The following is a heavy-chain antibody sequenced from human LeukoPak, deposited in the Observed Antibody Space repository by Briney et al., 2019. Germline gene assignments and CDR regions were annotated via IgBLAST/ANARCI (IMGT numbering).Heavy chain of an antibody. CDR1: GFRFDDYA. Sequence: GGSLRLSCSASGFRFDDYAMHWVRQAPGTGLEWVSSIAWNSGNIGYSDSVKGRFTVSRDNSKNSLYLQINSLRREDTAVYYCARAWQWFGAFDYWGQGTLLTVSS. CDR3: ARAWQWFGAFDY. J-gene: IGHJ4*02. V-gene: IGHV3-9*01. D-gene: IGHD3-10*01. CDR2: IAWNSGNI.